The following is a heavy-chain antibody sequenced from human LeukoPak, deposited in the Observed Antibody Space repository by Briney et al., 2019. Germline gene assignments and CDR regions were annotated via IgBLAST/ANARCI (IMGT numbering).Heavy chain of an antibody. V-gene: IGHV1-18*04. Sequence: ASVKVSCKASGYTFTSYGINWVRQAPGQGLDWMGWISAYNGHTNYAQKLQGRVTMTTDTSTSTAYMELRSLRSDDTAVYYCARVELGVRGVTYYYYYMDVWGKGTTVTVSS. CDR3: ARVELGVRGVTYYYYYMDV. D-gene: IGHD3-10*01. J-gene: IGHJ6*03. CDR2: ISAYNGHT. CDR1: GYTFTSYG.